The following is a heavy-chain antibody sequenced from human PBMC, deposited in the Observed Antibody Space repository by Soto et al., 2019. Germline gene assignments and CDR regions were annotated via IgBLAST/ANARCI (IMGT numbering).Heavy chain of an antibody. V-gene: IGHV4-59*13. J-gene: IGHJ4*02. CDR1: AASFSKYY. D-gene: IGHD3-16*01. CDR2: IYFNGNT. Sequence: QVQLQESGPGLVKPSETLSLTCTVSAASFSKYYWTWIRQPPGKGLEWIGYIYFNGNTTYNPSLTRRVTISVDTSKKQISLNLTSVTAADRAVYFWPSVTFGGVVLAHWGQGTLVTVSS. CDR3: PSVTFGGVVLAH.